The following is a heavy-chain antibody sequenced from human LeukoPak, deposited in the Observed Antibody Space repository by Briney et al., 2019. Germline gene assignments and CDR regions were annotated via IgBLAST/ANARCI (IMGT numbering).Heavy chain of an antibody. CDR3: ARGWYYGMDV. D-gene: IGHD2-15*01. Sequence: GGSLRLSCAASGFTFSSYWMHWVRQAPGKGLVWVSRINTDRSSTTYADSVKGRFTISRDNAKNTLYLQMNSLRVEDTAVYFCARGWYYGMDVWGQGTTVIVSS. V-gene: IGHV3-74*01. CDR2: INTDRSST. J-gene: IGHJ6*02. CDR1: GFTFSSYW.